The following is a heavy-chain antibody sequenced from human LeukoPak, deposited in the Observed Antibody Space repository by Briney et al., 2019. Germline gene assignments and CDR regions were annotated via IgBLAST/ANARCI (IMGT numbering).Heavy chain of an antibody. J-gene: IGHJ4*02. D-gene: IGHD1-14*01. V-gene: IGHV4-59*01. Sequence: PSETLSLTCTVSGVSISTYYLSWIRQPPGKGLEWLGYIYSSGSTYYNPSLKSRVTISVDTSKKQFSLKLSSVAAADTAVYYCAREGTTHAGVDQWGQGTLVTVSS. CDR2: IYSSGST. CDR3: AREGTTHAGVDQ. CDR1: GVSISTYY.